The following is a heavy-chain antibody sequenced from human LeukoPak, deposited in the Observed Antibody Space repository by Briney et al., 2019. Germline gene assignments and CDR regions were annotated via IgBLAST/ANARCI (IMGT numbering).Heavy chain of an antibody. D-gene: IGHD2-15*01. V-gene: IGHV4-39*07. J-gene: IGHJ4*02. CDR2: IYYSGST. CDR3: ARDRYCSGGSCSDFDY. CDR1: GGSISSSSYY. Sequence: SETLSLTCTVSGGSISSSSYYWGWIRQPPGKGLEWIGSIYYSGSTYYNPSLKSRVTISVDTSKNQFSLKLSSVTAADTAVYYCARDRYCSGGSCSDFDYWGQGTLVTVSS.